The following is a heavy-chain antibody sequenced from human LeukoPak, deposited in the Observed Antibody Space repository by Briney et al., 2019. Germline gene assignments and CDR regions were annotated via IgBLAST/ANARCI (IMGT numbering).Heavy chain of an antibody. CDR2: IYTSGST. D-gene: IGHD3-3*01. CDR3: ARERYYDFWSGPIDY. CDR1: GGSISSGSYY. Sequence: SETLSLTCTVSGGSISSGSYYWSWIRQPAGKGPEWIGRIYTSGSTNYNPSLKSRVTISVDTSKNQFSLKLSSVTAADTAVYYCARERYYDFWSGPIDYWGQGTLVTVSS. J-gene: IGHJ4*02. V-gene: IGHV4-61*02.